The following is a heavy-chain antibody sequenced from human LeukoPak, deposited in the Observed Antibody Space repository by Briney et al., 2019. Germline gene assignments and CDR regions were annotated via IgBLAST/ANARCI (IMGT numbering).Heavy chain of an antibody. V-gene: IGHV3-11*04. CDR2: ISSSGSTI. CDR1: GFTFSDYY. J-gene: IGHJ4*02. CDR3: VRSLRSADF. Sequence: GGSLRLSCAASGFTFSDYYMSWIRQAPGKGLEWVSYISSSGSTIYYADSVKGRFTISRDNAKNTLFLQMDSLRAEDTALYYCVRSLRSADFWGQGTLVTVSS.